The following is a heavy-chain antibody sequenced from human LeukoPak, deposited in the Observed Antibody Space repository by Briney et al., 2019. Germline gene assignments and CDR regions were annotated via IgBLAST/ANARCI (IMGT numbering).Heavy chain of an antibody. CDR2: IKQDGREK. CDR3: ARFASLRFLEWLFVDY. V-gene: IGHV3-7*01. Sequence: GGSLRLSCADSGFTFSSYWLSWVRQAPGKELEWVANIKQDGREKYYVDSVNGRFTISTENAKNSLYLQMNRLRAEDTAVYYCARFASLRFLEWLFVDYWGQETLVTVSS. D-gene: IGHD3-3*01. CDR1: GFTFSSYW. J-gene: IGHJ4*02.